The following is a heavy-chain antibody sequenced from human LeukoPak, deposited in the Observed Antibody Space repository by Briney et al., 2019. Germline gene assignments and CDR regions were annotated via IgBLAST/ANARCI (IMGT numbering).Heavy chain of an antibody. J-gene: IGHJ4*02. D-gene: IGHD6-13*01. CDR2: IYTSGST. Sequence: SETLSLTCTVSGGSISNYYWSWIRQPAGKGLEWIGRIYTSGSTNYNPSLKSRVTMSVDTSKNQFSLKLSSVTAADTAVYYCARVADGAAAGPFDYWGQGTLVTVSS. CDR3: ARVADGAAAGPFDY. V-gene: IGHV4-4*07. CDR1: GGSISNYY.